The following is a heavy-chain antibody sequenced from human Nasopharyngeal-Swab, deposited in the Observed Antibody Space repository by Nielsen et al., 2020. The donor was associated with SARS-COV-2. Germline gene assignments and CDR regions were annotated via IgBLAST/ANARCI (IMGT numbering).Heavy chain of an antibody. CDR2: IYYSGST. Sequence: ESLKISCTVSGGSISSSSYYWGWIRQPPGKGLEWIGSIYYSGSTYYNPSLKSRVTISVDTSKNQFSLKLSSVTAADTAVYYCAREGDSSGQGGFDPWGQGTLVTVSS. V-gene: IGHV4-39*02. CDR3: AREGDSSGQGGFDP. D-gene: IGHD3-22*01. CDR1: GGSISSSSYY. J-gene: IGHJ5*02.